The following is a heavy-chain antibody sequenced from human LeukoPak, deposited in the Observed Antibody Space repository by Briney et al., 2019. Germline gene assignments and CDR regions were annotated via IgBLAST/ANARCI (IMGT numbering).Heavy chain of an antibody. CDR3: ARLRGYGDYFDY. CDR2: IYYSGST. Sequence: PSETLSLTCTVSGGSISSYYWSWIRQPPGKGLEWIGYIYYSGSTNYNPSLKSRVTRSVDTSKNQFSLKLSAVTAADTAVYYCARLRGYGDYFDYWGQGTLVTVSS. V-gene: IGHV4-59*08. D-gene: IGHD4-17*01. J-gene: IGHJ4*02. CDR1: GGSISSYY.